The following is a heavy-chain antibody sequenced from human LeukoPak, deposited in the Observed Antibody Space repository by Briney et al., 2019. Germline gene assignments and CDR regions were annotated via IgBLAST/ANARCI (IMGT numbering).Heavy chain of an antibody. CDR3: AKDIVGGGDDY. Sequence: GGSLTLSCEASGFTFTKFWMIWVRQAPGKGLEWVANIQEGGKKEKYVVSVRGRFTISRDNAKNSIYLKMKSLRVEDTAVYYCAKDIVGGGDDYWGQGTLVTVSS. CDR1: GFTFTKFW. V-gene: IGHV3-7*01. CDR2: IQEGGKKE. D-gene: IGHD2-21*02. J-gene: IGHJ4*02.